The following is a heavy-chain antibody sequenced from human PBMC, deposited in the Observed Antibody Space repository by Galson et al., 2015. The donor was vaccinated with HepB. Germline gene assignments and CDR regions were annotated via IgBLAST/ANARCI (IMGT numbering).Heavy chain of an antibody. J-gene: IGHJ6*02. CDR2: IHTSGSV. D-gene: IGHD4-23*01. CDR1: GFTVSTEF. V-gene: IGHV3-66*01. CDR3: ARNPDYGGTTFMNTGLDV. Sequence: SLRLSCAASGFTVSTEFMNWVRQAPGKGLEWVSLIHTSGSVFYADSVKGRFTISRDNSGNRVYLEMSRLRVEDTAVYYCARNPDYGGTTFMNTGLDVWGQGTTVIVSS.